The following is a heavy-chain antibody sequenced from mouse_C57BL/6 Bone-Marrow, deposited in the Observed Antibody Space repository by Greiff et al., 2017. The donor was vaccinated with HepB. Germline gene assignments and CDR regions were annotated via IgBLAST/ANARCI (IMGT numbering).Heavy chain of an antibody. Sequence: EVKLQQSGGGLVQPKGSLKLSCAASGFTFNTYAMHWVRQAPGKGLEWVDRIRSKSSNYATYYADSVKDRFTISRDDSQSMLYLQMNNLKTEDTAMYYCVRDGGAYWGQGTLVTVSA. CDR2: IRSKSSNYAT. J-gene: IGHJ3*01. CDR1: GFTFNTYA. CDR3: VRDGGAY. D-gene: IGHD1-1*02. V-gene: IGHV10-3*01.